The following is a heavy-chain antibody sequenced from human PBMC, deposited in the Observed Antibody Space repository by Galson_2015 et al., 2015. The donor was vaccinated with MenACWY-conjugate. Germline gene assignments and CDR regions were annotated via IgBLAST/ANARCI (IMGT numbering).Heavy chain of an antibody. CDR1: GFIFTDYD. CDR2: ISTDGGST. V-gene: IGHV3-64*02. D-gene: IGHD5-18*01. CDR3: ARKDGATYGYNDY. Sequence: SLRLSCAGSGFIFTDYDMHWVRQAPGKGLEYVSAISTDGGSTYYADSVKGRFTISRDNSKNMLFLQMGSLRVEDTAVYYCARKDGATYGYNDYWGQGTLVIVSS. J-gene: IGHJ4*02.